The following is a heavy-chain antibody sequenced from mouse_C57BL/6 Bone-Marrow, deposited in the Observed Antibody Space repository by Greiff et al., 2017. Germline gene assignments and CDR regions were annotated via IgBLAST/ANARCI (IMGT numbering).Heavy chain of an antibody. CDR3: ASPPDCCGSSQFAY. D-gene: IGHD1-1*01. Sequence: EVQLQQSVADFVRPGASLKLSCTASGFNINNTYMHWVKQRPEQGLEWIGKIDPANGNTKYAHTFKGKATITADTFSNTASLQISSLTSEDTAIYFCASPPDCCGSSQFAYWGQGTLVTVSA. CDR1: GFNINNTY. J-gene: IGHJ3*01. V-gene: IGHV14-3*01. CDR2: IDPANGNT.